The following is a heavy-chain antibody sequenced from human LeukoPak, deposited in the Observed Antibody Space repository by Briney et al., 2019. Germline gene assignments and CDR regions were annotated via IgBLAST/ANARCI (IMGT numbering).Heavy chain of an antibody. CDR3: ATIMVQGAMGAFDI. D-gene: IGHD3-10*01. V-gene: IGHV1-2*02. Sequence: ASVKVSCKASGYTFTGYYMHWVRQAPGQGLEWMGWINPNSGGTNYAQKFQGRVTMTRATSISTAYMELSRLRSNDTAMDYCATIMVQGAMGAFDIWGQGTMVTVSS. J-gene: IGHJ3*02. CDR2: INPNSGGT. CDR1: GYTFTGYY.